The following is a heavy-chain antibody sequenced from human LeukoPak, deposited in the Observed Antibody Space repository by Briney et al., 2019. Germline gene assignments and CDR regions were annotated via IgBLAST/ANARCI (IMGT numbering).Heavy chain of an antibody. D-gene: IGHD6-13*01. V-gene: IGHV4-59*12. CDR1: GGSISSYY. CDR3: ARGKRGHSSSWYDY. J-gene: IGHJ4*02. Sequence: SETLSLLCTVSGGSISSYYWSWIRQPPGKGLEWIGYIYYSGSTNYNPSLKSRVTISVDTSKNQFSLKLSSVTAADTAVYYCARGKRGHSSSWYDYWGQGTLVTVSS. CDR2: IYYSGST.